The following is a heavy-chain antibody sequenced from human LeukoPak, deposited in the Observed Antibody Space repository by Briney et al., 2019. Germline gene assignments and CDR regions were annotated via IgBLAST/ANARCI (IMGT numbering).Heavy chain of an antibody. J-gene: IGHJ4*02. D-gene: IGHD3-16*01. V-gene: IGHV3-74*01. CDR1: GFTFSIYW. Sequence: GGSLRLSCAASGFTFSIYWIHWVRQAPGKGLVWVSRMNPDGTGSYYADSVKGRFTISRDNAKNTLYLQMNSLRAEDTAVYYCTRNLYGDCWGQGTLVTVSS. CDR2: MNPDGTGS. CDR3: TRNLYGDC.